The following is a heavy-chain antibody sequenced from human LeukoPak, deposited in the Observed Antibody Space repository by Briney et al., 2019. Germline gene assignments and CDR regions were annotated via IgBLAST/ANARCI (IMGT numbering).Heavy chain of an antibody. Sequence: PGGSLRLSCAASGFTVSSNYMSWVRQAPGKGLEWVSVIYSGGSTYYADSVKGRFTISRDNSKNTLYLQMNSLSAEDTAVYYCARDRYSSGWYDYWGQGTLVTVSS. V-gene: IGHV3-66*01. CDR1: GFTVSSNY. CDR2: IYSGGST. D-gene: IGHD6-19*01. J-gene: IGHJ4*02. CDR3: ARDRYSSGWYDY.